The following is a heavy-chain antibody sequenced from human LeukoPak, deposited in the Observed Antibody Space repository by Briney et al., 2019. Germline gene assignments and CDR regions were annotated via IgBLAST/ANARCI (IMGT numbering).Heavy chain of an antibody. Sequence: PSETLSLTCTVSGGSISSYYWIWIRQPAGKGLEWIGRISSSGSTDYNPSLKSRVTMSVDTSKTQFSLKLSSVTAADTAVYYCAREGRSSTPGCWGQGTLVTVSS. J-gene: IGHJ4*02. CDR1: GGSISSYY. V-gene: IGHV4-4*07. CDR2: ISSSGST. D-gene: IGHD2-15*01. CDR3: AREGRSSTPGC.